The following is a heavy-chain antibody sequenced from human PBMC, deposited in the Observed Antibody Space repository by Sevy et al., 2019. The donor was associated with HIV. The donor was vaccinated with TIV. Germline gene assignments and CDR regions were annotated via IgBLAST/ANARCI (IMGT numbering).Heavy chain of an antibody. CDR2: ISYDGSDK. D-gene: IGHD6-19*01. V-gene: IGHV3-30-3*01. CDR3: AKVGRQWLSPGAFDI. CDR1: GFAFTNYYA. J-gene: IGHJ3*02. Sequence: GGSLRLSCAASGFAFTNYYAMHWVRQAPGKGLEWVALISYDGSDKYYADSVKGRFTISRDNFKNTLYLQMNSLTTEDTAVYYCAKVGRQWLSPGAFDIWGQGTMVTVSS.